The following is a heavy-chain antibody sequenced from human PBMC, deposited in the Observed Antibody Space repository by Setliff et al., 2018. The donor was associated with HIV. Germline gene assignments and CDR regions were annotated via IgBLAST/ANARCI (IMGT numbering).Heavy chain of an antibody. Sequence: SVKVSCKASGGSFSRNAISWVRQAPGHGLEWMGGIIPMFGTADYAQKFQGRVTITTDESTSTAYMELSGLRSEDTAVYFCARDGLLVAGIRFDYWGQGTLVTVSS. V-gene: IGHV1-69*05. CDR1: GGSFSRNA. CDR3: ARDGLLVAGIRFDY. D-gene: IGHD6-19*01. J-gene: IGHJ4*01. CDR2: IIPMFGTA.